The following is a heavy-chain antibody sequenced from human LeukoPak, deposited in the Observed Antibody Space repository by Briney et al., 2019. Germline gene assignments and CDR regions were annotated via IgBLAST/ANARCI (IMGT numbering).Heavy chain of an antibody. CDR3: ARDLQTYIDY. Sequence: AAVKVSSKASGYTFTGYYMQWVRQPPGQGREWMGRINRNSVGTNYAQKFQGRVAMTRNTSISTAYMVLSRLTSDDTAVYYCARDLQTYIDYWGQGTLVTVSS. V-gene: IGHV1-2*06. CDR1: GYTFTGYY. CDR2: INRNSVGT. J-gene: IGHJ4*02.